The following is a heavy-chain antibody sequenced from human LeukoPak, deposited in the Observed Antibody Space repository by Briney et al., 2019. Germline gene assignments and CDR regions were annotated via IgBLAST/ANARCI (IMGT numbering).Heavy chain of an antibody. Sequence: GRSLRLSCAASGFTFSSYAMHWVRQAPGKGLEWVSVISGSGGTTYYADSVKGRFTISRDNSKNTMYLQMNSLRAEDTAIYYCAKDYSSSWQRYWEYWGQGTLVTVSS. D-gene: IGHD6-13*01. CDR3: AKDYSSSWQRYWEY. J-gene: IGHJ4*02. CDR1: GFTFSSYA. CDR2: ISGSGGTT. V-gene: IGHV3-23*01.